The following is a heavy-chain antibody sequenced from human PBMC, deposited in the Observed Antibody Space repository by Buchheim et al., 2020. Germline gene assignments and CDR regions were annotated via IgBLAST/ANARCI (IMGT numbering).Heavy chain of an antibody. CDR3: ARDYYDSSGYPLDY. Sequence: EVQLVESGGGLVKPGGSLRLSCAASGFTFSSYSMNWVRQAPGKGLEWVANINQDGSEKYYVGSMKGRFTISRDNAKNSLYLQMNSLRAEDTAVYYCARDYYDSSGYPLDYWGQGTL. V-gene: IGHV3-7*01. CDR2: INQDGSEK. CDR1: GFTFSSYS. D-gene: IGHD3-22*01. J-gene: IGHJ4*02.